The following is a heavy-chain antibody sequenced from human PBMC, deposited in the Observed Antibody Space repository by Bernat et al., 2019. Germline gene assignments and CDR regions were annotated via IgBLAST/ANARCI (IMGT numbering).Heavy chain of an antibody. CDR2: ISTTGGTI. D-gene: IGHD2-8*02. J-gene: IGHJ4*02. CDR1: GFMFSSYE. V-gene: IGHV3-48*03. Sequence: EVQLVESGGGLVQPGQSLRLSCAASGFMFSSYEMNWVRQAPGKGLEWVSYISTTGGTIHYADSVKGRFTISRDNAKNSLYLQMNSLRAEDKAIYYCARIYSTGRFDYWGQGTLVTVSS. CDR3: ARIYSTGRFDY.